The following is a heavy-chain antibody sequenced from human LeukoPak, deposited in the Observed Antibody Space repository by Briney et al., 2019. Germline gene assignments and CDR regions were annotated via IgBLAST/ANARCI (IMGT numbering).Heavy chain of an antibody. Sequence: GGSLRLACAASGVTISTCWKHCVRQAPGKGLMWVSQINNDGSDTKYADSVKGRFTISRDNAKNTVYLEMTSHTAMYSAAYYWDRDPLLWDLHSDYWGQGTLVTVSS. D-gene: IGHD1-26*01. J-gene: IGHJ4*02. CDR3: DRDPLLWDLHSDY. V-gene: IGHV3-74*03. CDR1: GVTISTCW. CDR2: INNDGSDT.